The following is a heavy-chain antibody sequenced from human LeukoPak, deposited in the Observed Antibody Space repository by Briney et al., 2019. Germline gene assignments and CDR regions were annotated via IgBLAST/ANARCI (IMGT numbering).Heavy chain of an antibody. CDR3: ARGLYYYDSSSGYLYY. V-gene: IGHV3-21*01. D-gene: IGHD3-22*01. J-gene: IGHJ4*02. CDR2: ISSSSSYI. Sequence: NSGGSLRLSCAASGFIFGNYNMNWVRQAPGKGLEWVSSISSSSSYIYYADSVKGRFTISRDNAKNSLYLQMNSLRAEDTAVYYCARGLYYYDSSSGYLYYWGQGTLVTVSS. CDR1: GFIFGNYN.